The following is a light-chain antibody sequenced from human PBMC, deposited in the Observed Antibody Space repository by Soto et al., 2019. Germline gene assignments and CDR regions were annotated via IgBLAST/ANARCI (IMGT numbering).Light chain of an antibody. CDR2: DAS. CDR1: QRISGW. V-gene: IGKV1-5*01. J-gene: IGKJ2*01. Sequence: DIQMTQSPSTLSASVGDRVTITCRASQRISGWLAWYQQKPGKAPKLLIYDASSLESGVPSRFSGSGSGTEFTLTISSLQPDDFASYYCQQYNNWPPMYTFGQGTKLEIK. CDR3: QQYNNWPPMYT.